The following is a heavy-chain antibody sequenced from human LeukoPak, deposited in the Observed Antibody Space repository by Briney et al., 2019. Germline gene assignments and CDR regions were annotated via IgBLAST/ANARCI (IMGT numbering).Heavy chain of an antibody. D-gene: IGHD4-17*01. Sequence: ASVKVSCKASGYTFTSNYMHWVRQAPGQGLEWMGLIHPGGGTTIYTQRFQGRVTMTRDTSTSTVYMELSSLRSDDTAVYYCARDRGMTTVTTTYYYGMDVWGKGTTVTVSS. J-gene: IGHJ6*04. CDR2: IHPGGGTT. V-gene: IGHV1-46*01. CDR3: ARDRGMTTVTTTYYYGMDV. CDR1: GYTFTSNY.